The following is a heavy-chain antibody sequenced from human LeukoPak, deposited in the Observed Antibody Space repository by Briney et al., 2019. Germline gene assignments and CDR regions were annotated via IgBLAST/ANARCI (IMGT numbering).Heavy chain of an antibody. CDR1: GFTFSSYG. Sequence: PGGSLRLSCAASGFTFSSYGMHWVRQAPGKGLEWVAIIWYDGSNKFYADSVKGRFTISRDNSKSTLYLHMNSLRDEDTAVYYCARGEYSSSPGYFDYWGQGTLVTVSS. CDR2: IWYDGSNK. V-gene: IGHV3-33*01. J-gene: IGHJ4*02. D-gene: IGHD6-6*01. CDR3: ARGEYSSSPGYFDY.